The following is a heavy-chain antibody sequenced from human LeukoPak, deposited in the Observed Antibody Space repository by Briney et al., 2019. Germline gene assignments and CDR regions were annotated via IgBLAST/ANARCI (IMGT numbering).Heavy chain of an antibody. CDR1: GASIFGSY. CDR3: ARHSFARPFDS. D-gene: IGHD6-6*01. CDR2: IYYTGDS. Sequence: ASETVSLTCTVSGASIFGSYWSWIRQPPGKGLEWIGYIYYTGDSNYNPSLKSRATISLDTSRSQFSLMLSSVTAADTAIYYCARHSFARPFDSWGQGTLVTVSS. J-gene: IGHJ4*02. V-gene: IGHV4-59*08.